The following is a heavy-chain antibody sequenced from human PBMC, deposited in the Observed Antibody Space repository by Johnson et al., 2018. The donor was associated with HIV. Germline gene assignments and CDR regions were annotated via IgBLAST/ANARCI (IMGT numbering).Heavy chain of an antibody. CDR1: GFTFRSYW. V-gene: IGHV3-7*01. CDR3: ASLSSSGAFDI. CDR2: IKQDGSEK. Sequence: VQLVESGGGLVQPGGSLRISCAASGFTFRSYWMSWVRQAPGTGLEWVANIKQDGSEKYYVDSVKGRFTISRDNSKNTLYLQMNSLRAEDTAVYYCASLSSSGAFDIWGQGTMVTVSS. J-gene: IGHJ3*02. D-gene: IGHD6-6*01.